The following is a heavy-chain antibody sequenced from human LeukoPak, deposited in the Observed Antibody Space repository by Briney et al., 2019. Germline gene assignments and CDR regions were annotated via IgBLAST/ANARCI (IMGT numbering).Heavy chain of an antibody. D-gene: IGHD4-17*01. Sequence: PSETLSLTCAVSGGSISSSNWLSWVRQPPGKGLEWIGEFYYSGSTNYNPSLKSRVTISVDKSKNQFSLKLSSVSAADTAVYYCARSPDDYGDYVRDYWGQGTLVTVSS. J-gene: IGHJ4*02. V-gene: IGHV4-4*02. CDR3: ARSPDDYGDYVRDY. CDR2: FYYSGST. CDR1: GGSISSSNW.